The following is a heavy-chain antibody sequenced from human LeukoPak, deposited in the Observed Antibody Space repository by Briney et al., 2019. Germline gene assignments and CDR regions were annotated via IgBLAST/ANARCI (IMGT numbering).Heavy chain of an antibody. D-gene: IGHD4/OR15-4a*01. J-gene: IGHJ4*02. Sequence: KNGESLKISCKGSGYSFTSYWIGWVRQMPGKGLEWMGLIYPGDSHIRYSPSLQGQVTISADKSISIAYLQWSSLKASDTAMYYCARPHYGASDYWGQGTLVTVSS. CDR1: GYSFTSYW. CDR2: IYPGDSHI. CDR3: ARPHYGASDY. V-gene: IGHV5-51*01.